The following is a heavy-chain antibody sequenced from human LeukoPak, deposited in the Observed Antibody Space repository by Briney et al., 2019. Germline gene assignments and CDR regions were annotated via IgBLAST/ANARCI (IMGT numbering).Heavy chain of an antibody. CDR3: ARIVDTAIILGGVFDY. Sequence: PGGSLRLSCAASGFTFSSYSMNWVRQAPGKGLEWVANIKQDGSEKYYVDPVKGRFTISRDNAKNSLYLQMNSLRAEDTAVYYCARIVDTAIILGGVFDYWGQGTLVTVSS. CDR1: GFTFSSYS. CDR2: IKQDGSEK. V-gene: IGHV3-7*01. D-gene: IGHD5-18*01. J-gene: IGHJ4*02.